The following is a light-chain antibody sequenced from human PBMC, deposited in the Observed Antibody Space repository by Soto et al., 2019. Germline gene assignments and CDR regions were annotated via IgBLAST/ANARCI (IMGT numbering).Light chain of an antibody. CDR1: RNIGSN. J-gene: IGKJ4*01. CDR2: DVS. V-gene: IGKV3-15*01. Sequence: EIVMTQSPATLSVSPGERATISCRASRNIGSNLAWYQLTPGQAPRLLMYDVSTRATDIPTRFSGTGSGKDFTLTISSLQSDDFAVYYCQQYYNWLSFGGGTNIEIK. CDR3: QQYYNWLS.